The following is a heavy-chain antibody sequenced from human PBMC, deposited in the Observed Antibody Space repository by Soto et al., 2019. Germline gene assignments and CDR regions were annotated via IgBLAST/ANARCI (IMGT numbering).Heavy chain of an antibody. CDR2: ISSSSSTI. CDR3: ARGPKNYYMDV. Sequence: GGSLRLSCAASGFTFSSYSMNWVRQAPGKGLEWVSYISSSSSTIYYADSVKGRFTISRDNAKNSLYLQMNSLRAEDTAVYYCARGPKNYYMDVWGKGTTVTVSS. J-gene: IGHJ6*03. V-gene: IGHV3-48*01. CDR1: GFTFSSYS.